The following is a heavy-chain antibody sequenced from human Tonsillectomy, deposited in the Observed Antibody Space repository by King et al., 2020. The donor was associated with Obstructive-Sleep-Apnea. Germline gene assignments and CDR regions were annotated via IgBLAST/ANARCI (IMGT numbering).Heavy chain of an antibody. V-gene: IGHV4-59*08. CDR2: IYYIVST. CDR3: ARHRTDDLTGYSYYYYGMDV. D-gene: IGHD3-9*01. J-gene: IGHJ6*02. Sequence: LQLQESGPGLVKPSETLSLTCTVSGGSISSYYWSCIRQPPGKVLEWIGYIYYIVSTNYNHSLNSRVTISVDTSKNPFSLKLSSVTAADTAVYYCARHRTDDLTGYSYYYYGMDVWGQGTTVTVSS. CDR1: GGSISSYY.